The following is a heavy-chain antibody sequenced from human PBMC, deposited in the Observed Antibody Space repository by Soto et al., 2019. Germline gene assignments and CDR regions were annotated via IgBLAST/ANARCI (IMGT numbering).Heavy chain of an antibody. Sequence: GASVKVSCKVSGYTLTELSMHWVRQAPGKGLEWMGGFDPEDGETIYAQKFQGRVTMTEDTSTDTAYMELSSLRSEDTAVYYCASCGAKSGIAVPFDYWGQGTLVTVSS. V-gene: IGHV1-24*01. CDR3: ASCGAKSGIAVPFDY. J-gene: IGHJ4*02. D-gene: IGHD6-19*01. CDR2: FDPEDGET. CDR1: GYTLTELS.